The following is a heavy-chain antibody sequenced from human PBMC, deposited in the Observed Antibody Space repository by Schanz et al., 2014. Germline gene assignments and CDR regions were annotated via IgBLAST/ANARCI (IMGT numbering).Heavy chain of an antibody. Sequence: EVQVVESGGALVQPGGSLRLSCAASGFTLSSYWVHWVRQAPGKGLVWVSRINTVGTTSTYADSVRGRFTVSRDNGKKSLYLQMNSLRAEDTAFYYCVKAECSGGSCYQFDYWGQGTLVTVSS. CDR2: INTVGTTS. V-gene: IGHV3-74*02. J-gene: IGHJ4*02. CDR1: GFTLSSYW. CDR3: VKAECSGGSCYQFDY. D-gene: IGHD2-15*01.